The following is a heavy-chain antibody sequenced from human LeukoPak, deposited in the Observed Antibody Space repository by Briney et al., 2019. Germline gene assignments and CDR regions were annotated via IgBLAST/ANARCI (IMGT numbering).Heavy chain of an antibody. V-gene: IGHV1-18*01. Sequence: ASVKVSCKASGYTFTSYGISWVRQAPGQGLEWMGWISAYNGNTNYAQKLQGRVTMTTDTSTSTAYMELRSLRSDDTAVYYCARNWNWGPLRARLGADAFDIWGQGTMVTVSS. CDR1: GYTFTSYG. CDR3: ARNWNWGPLRARLGADAFDI. D-gene: IGHD1-7*01. J-gene: IGHJ3*02. CDR2: ISAYNGNT.